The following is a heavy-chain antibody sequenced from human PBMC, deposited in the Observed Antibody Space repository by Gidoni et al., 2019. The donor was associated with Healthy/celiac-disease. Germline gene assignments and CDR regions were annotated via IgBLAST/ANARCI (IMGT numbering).Heavy chain of an antibody. D-gene: IGHD6-13*01. V-gene: IGHV3-23*01. Sequence: EVQLLESGGGLVQPGGSLRLSCAASGFTFSSYAMSWLRQAPGKGLEWVSAISGSGGSTYYADSVKGRFTISRDNSKNTLYLQMNSLRAEDTAVYYCAKDLGYSSSWYYFDYWGQGTLVTVSS. CDR3: AKDLGYSSSWYYFDY. J-gene: IGHJ4*02. CDR2: ISGSGGST. CDR1: GFTFSSYA.